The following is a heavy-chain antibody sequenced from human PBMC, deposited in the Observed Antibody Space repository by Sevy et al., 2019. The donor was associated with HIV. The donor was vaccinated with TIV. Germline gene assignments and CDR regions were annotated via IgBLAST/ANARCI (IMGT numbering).Heavy chain of an antibody. V-gene: IGHV3-7*03. CDR3: AGDCSSSSCLWGMDV. CDR1: GFTFSRYW. CDR2: IKLDGSEK. J-gene: IGHJ6*02. Sequence: GGSLRLSCAASGFTFSRYWMSWVRQTPGKGLEWVANIKLDGSEKYYVDSVKGRFTISRDNAKNSRYLQMNSLRAEDTAVYYCAGDCSSSSCLWGMDVWGQGTTVTVSS. D-gene: IGHD2-2*01.